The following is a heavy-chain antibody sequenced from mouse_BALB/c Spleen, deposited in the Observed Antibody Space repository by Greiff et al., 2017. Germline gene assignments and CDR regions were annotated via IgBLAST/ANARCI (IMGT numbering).Heavy chain of an antibody. J-gene: IGHJ4*01. V-gene: IGHV6-6*02. CDR1: GFTFSNYW. CDR3: TREMIPYAMDY. D-gene: IGHD2-4*01. Sequence: EVQLQESGGGLVQPGGSMKLSCVASGFTFSNYWMNWVRQSPEKGLEWVAEIRLKSNNYATHYAESVKGRFTISRDDSKSSVYLQMNNLRAEDTGIYYCTREMIPYAMDYWGQGTSVTVSS. CDR2: IRLKSNNYAT.